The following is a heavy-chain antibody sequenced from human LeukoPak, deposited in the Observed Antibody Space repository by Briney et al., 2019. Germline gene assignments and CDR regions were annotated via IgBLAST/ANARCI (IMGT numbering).Heavy chain of an antibody. D-gene: IGHD2/OR15-2a*01. V-gene: IGHV3-23*01. J-gene: IGHJ4*02. Sequence: PGGSLRLSCAASGFTFSNYAMSWVRQAPGKGLEWVSVISNSGGSTYYADSVKGRFTISRDNSKNTLYLQMNSLGAEDTALYYCAKHLRNGVYLGFDRWGQGTLVTVSS. CDR1: GFTFSNYA. CDR3: AKHLRNGVYLGFDR. CDR2: ISNSGGST.